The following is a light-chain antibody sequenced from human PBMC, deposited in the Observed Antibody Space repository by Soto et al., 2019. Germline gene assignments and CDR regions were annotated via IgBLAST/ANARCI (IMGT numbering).Light chain of an antibody. CDR2: GAS. Sequence: EIVLTQSPGTLSLSPGERATLSCRASQSVSSSFLAWYQQKPGQAPRLLIYGASSRATGIPDRFSGSGSVTDLTLTISRLEPEDFAVYYCQQYDNSPLTFGGGTKVEIK. J-gene: IGKJ4*01. V-gene: IGKV3-20*01. CDR1: QSVSSSF. CDR3: QQYDNSPLT.